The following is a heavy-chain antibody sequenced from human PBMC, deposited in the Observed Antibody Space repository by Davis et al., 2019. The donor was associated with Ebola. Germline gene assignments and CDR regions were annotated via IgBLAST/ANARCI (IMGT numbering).Heavy chain of an antibody. Sequence: SETLSLTCTVSGGSISSGDYYWSWIRQPPGKGLEWFGYIYYSGSTNYNPSLKSRVTISVDTSKNQFSLKLSSVTAADTAVYYCARGLGLRCSSTSCSTLGMDVWGQGTTVTVSS. V-gene: IGHV4-30-4*01. CDR1: GGSISSGDYY. CDR2: IYYSGST. J-gene: IGHJ6*02. D-gene: IGHD2-2*01. CDR3: ARGLGLRCSSTSCSTLGMDV.